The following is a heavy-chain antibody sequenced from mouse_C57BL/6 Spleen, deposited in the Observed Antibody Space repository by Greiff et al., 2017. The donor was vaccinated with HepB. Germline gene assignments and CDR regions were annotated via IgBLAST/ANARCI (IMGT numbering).Heavy chain of an antibody. CDR3: AIQFAY. CDR2: IDPSDSYT. Sequence: QVQLQQSGAELVKPGASVKLSCKASGYTFTSYWMQWVKQRPGQGLEWIGEIDPSDSYTNYNQKFKGKATLTVDTSSSTAYMQLSSLTSEDSAVYYCAIQFAYWGQGTLVTVSA. V-gene: IGHV1-50*01. J-gene: IGHJ3*01. CDR1: GYTFTSYW.